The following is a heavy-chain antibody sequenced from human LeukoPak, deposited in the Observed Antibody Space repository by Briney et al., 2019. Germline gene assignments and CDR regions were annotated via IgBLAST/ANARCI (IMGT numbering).Heavy chain of an antibody. D-gene: IGHD3-22*01. J-gene: IGHJ4*02. CDR2: IYYSGST. Sequence: SETLSLTCTVSGGSISSSSYYWGWIRQPPGKGLEWIGSIYYSGSTYYNPSLKSRVTISVDTSKNQFSLKLSSVTAADTAVYYCARLGEGYTYYYDSSGYYYDYWGQGTLVTVSS. CDR3: ARLGEGYTYYYDSSGYYYDY. CDR1: GGSISSSSYY. V-gene: IGHV4-39*01.